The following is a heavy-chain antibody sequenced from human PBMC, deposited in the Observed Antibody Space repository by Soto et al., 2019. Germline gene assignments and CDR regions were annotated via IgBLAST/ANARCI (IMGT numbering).Heavy chain of an antibody. Sequence: PVGSLRLSCAASGFTFYDYTMHWVRQVPGRGLEWVSLISWDGGSTYYADSVKGRFTISRDNSKNSLYLQMNSLRTDDTALYYCAKDVIAARPYYYFGLDVWGQGTTVTVS. D-gene: IGHD6-6*01. J-gene: IGHJ6*02. CDR2: ISWDGGST. V-gene: IGHV3-43*01. CDR1: GFTFYDYT. CDR3: AKDVIAARPYYYFGLDV.